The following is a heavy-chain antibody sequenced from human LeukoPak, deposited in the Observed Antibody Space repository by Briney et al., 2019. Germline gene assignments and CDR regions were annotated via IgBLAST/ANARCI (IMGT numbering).Heavy chain of an antibody. CDR1: GGSFSGYY. V-gene: IGHV4-34*01. D-gene: IGHD3-10*01. Sequence: PSETLSLTCAVYGGSFSGYYWSWIRQPPGKGLEWIGEINHSGSTNYNPSLKSRVTISVDTSKNQFSLKLSSVTAADTAVYYCARGRYGSTVFDYWGQGTLVTVSS. CDR3: ARGRYGSTVFDY. CDR2: INHSGST. J-gene: IGHJ4*02.